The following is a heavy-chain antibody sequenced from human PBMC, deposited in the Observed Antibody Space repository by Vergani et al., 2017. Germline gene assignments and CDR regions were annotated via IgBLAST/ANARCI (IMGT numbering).Heavy chain of an antibody. Sequence: QVQMQESGPGLVKTSETLSLTCSASGAPISYWCWSWLRQPAGKGLEWIGRLCPSGSTNYKPSLKSRVTMSLDTSKNQFSLKLTSVTAAATAVYYCATGAGPFDIWGQGTLVTVSS. J-gene: IGHJ4*02. V-gene: IGHV4-4*07. CDR3: ATGAGPFDI. CDR1: GAPISYWC. D-gene: IGHD7-27*01. CDR2: LCPSGST.